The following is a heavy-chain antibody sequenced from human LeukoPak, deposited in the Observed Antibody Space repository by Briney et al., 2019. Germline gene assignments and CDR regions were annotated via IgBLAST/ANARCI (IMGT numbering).Heavy chain of an antibody. CDR1: GGTFSSYA. CDR3: ARAPNYDSSGLSFDY. CDR2: IIPILGIA. D-gene: IGHD3-22*01. V-gene: IGHV1-69*04. J-gene: IGHJ4*02. Sequence: SVKVSCKASGGTFSSYAISWVRQAPGQGLEWMGRIIPILGIANYAQKFQGRVTITADKSTSTAYMELSSLRSEGTAVYYCARAPNYDSSGLSFDYWGQGTLVTVSS.